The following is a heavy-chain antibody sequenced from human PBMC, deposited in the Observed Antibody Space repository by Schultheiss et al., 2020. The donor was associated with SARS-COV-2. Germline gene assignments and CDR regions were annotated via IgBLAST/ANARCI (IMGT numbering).Heavy chain of an antibody. CDR2: IRSKAYGGTT. V-gene: IGHV3-49*03. CDR1: GFTFGDYA. CDR3: VSSYGDYTFDS. J-gene: IGHJ4*02. D-gene: IGHD4-17*01. Sequence: GGSLRLSCTASGFTFGDYAMSWFRQAPGKGLEWVGFIRSKAYGGTTEYAAPVKGRFTISRDDSKNTMYLQMNNLESKDTALYYCVSSYGDYTFDSWGQGTLVTVSS.